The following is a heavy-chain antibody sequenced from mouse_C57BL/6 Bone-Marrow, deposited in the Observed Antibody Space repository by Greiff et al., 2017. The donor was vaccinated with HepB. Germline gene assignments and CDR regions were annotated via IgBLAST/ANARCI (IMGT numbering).Heavy chain of an antibody. CDR3: ARSYGSRAWFAY. J-gene: IGHJ3*01. Sequence: QVQLQQPGAELVKPGASVKLSCKASGYTFTSYWMHWVKQRPGQGLEWIGMIHPNSGSTNYNEKFKGKATLTVNKSSSTAYMELRSLTSEDSAVYYCARSYGSRAWFAYWGQGTLVTVSA. CDR1: GYTFTSYW. V-gene: IGHV1-64*01. CDR2: IHPNSGST. D-gene: IGHD1-1*01.